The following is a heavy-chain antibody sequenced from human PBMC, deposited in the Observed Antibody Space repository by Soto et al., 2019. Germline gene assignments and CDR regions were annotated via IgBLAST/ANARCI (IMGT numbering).Heavy chain of an antibody. Sequence: EVQLLESGGGLVQPGGSLRLSCAASGFTFSSYAMSWVRQAPGKGLEWVSAISGSGGSTYYADSVKGRFTISRDNSKNTLYLQMNSLRAEDTAVYYCAKEGCSGGSCYTRLRPYDYWGQGTLVTVSS. V-gene: IGHV3-23*01. D-gene: IGHD2-15*01. CDR1: GFTFSSYA. J-gene: IGHJ4*02. CDR2: ISGSGGST. CDR3: AKEGCSGGSCYTRLRPYDY.